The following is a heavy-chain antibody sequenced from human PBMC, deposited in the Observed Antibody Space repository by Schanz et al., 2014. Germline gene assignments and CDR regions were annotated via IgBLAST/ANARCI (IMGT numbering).Heavy chain of an antibody. Sequence: QVQLVQSGAEVKKPGASVKVSCKASGYTFVSYSMHWVRQAPGQGLEWMGIINPRGGGTSYALRFQDRVTVTTDTSRSTVYMALSSPRSVHASLYYCSRTPPAYSAAGSWRGTLVASWGQGILVTVSS. CDR2: INPRGGGT. V-gene: IGHV1-46*03. CDR3: SRTPPAYSAAGSWRGTLVAS. J-gene: IGHJ5*02. D-gene: IGHD6-13*01. CDR1: GYTFVSYS.